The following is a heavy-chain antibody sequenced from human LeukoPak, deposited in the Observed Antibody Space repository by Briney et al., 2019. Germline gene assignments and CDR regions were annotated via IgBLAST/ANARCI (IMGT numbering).Heavy chain of an antibody. V-gene: IGHV3-15*01. CDR2: LKSKTDGGTS. D-gene: IGHD4-23*01. J-gene: IGHJ3*02. CDR1: GFTFRSYG. CDR3: TIDTVGGRTGMVAFDI. Sequence: PGGSLRLSCAASGFTFRSYGIQWVRQAPGKGLEWVGRLKSKTDGGTSDYAAPMKGRFTISRDDSKNTVYLQMTSLKTEDTAVYYCTIDTVGGRTGMVAFDIWGPGTMVTVSS.